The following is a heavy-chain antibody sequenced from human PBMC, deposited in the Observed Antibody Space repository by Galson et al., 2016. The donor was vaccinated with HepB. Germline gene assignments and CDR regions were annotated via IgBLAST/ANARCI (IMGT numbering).Heavy chain of an antibody. J-gene: IGHJ4*02. CDR3: TRGPLGSDYGDRYFDY. Sequence: SLRLSCAASGFTFSSYDMHWVRQATGKGLEWVSGIGSTGDTYYAGSVKGRFTISRQNAKNSLYLQMNSLRAEDTAVYYCTRGPLGSDYGDRYFDYWGQGTLVTVSS. CDR1: GFTFSSYD. D-gene: IGHD4-17*01. CDR2: IGSTGDT. V-gene: IGHV3-13*01.